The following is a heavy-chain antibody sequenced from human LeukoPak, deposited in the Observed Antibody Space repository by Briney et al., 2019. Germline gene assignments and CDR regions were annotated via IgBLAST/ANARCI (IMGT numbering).Heavy chain of an antibody. J-gene: IGHJ4*02. V-gene: IGHV4-4*02. D-gene: IGHD2-2*01. Sequence: SGTLSLTCSVSGGSISNSNWWNWVRQPPGKGLEWIGYIYYSGSTYYNPSLKSRVTISVDTSKNQFSLKLSSVTAADTAVYYCARAPPQGVPAAIYYFDYWGQGTLVTVSS. CDR1: GGSISNSNW. CDR3: ARAPPQGVPAAIYYFDY. CDR2: IYYSGST.